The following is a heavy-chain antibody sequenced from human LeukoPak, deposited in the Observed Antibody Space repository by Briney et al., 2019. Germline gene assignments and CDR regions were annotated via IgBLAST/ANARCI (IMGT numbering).Heavy chain of an antibody. V-gene: IGHV4-38-2*02. CDR1: GYSISSGYY. D-gene: IGHD1-26*01. Sequence: SETLSLTCTVSGYSISSGYYWGWIRQPPGKGLEWIGSIYHSGSTYYSPSLKSRVTISVDTSKSQFSLKLSSVTAADTAVYYCARPYSGSYFDYWGQGTLVTVSS. CDR2: IYHSGST. J-gene: IGHJ4*02. CDR3: ARPYSGSYFDY.